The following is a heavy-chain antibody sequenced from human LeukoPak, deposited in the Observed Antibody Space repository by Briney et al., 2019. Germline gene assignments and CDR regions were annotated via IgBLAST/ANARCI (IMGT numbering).Heavy chain of an antibody. CDR3: ARDGNSAIAAAGSPPDYYYYGTDV. Sequence: GGSLRLSCAASGFTFSSYAMHWVRQAPGKGLEWVAVISYDGSNKYYADSVKGRFTISRDNSKNTLYLQMNSLRAEDTAVYYCARDGNSAIAAAGSPPDYYYYGTDVWGKGTTVTVSS. D-gene: IGHD6-13*01. CDR2: ISYDGSNK. V-gene: IGHV3-30*04. CDR1: GFTFSSYA. J-gene: IGHJ6*04.